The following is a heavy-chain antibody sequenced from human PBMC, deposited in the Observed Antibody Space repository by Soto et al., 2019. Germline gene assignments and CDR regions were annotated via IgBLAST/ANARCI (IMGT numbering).Heavy chain of an antibody. CDR1: GFTFSSYW. CDR3: ARDLVRGSGTRVVFDL. J-gene: IGHJ3*01. CDR2: IKQDGSEK. V-gene: IGHV3-7*01. D-gene: IGHD3-16*01. Sequence: EVQLVESGGGLVQPGGSLRLSCAASGFTFSSYWMSWVRQAPGKGLEWVANIKQDGSEKYYVDSVKGRFTISRDNAKNSLYLQMNSGGAEDTAVYYWARDLVRGSGTRVVFDLGGQGKMFTVSS.